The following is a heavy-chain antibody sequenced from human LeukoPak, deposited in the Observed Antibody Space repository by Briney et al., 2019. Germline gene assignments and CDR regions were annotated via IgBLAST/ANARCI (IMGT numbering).Heavy chain of an antibody. CDR1: GGSISSYY. J-gene: IGHJ6*01. D-gene: IGHD3-10*01. Sequence: PSETLSLTCTVSGGSISSYYWSWIRQPPGKGLEWIGYMYNSGSTKYNPSLKSRVTISVDTSKNQFSLKLSSVTAADTAVYHCARGEYHYGSGSCVFPIMDVWGQGTTVTVSS. V-gene: IGHV4-59*08. CDR3: ARGEYHYGSGSCVFPIMDV. CDR2: MYNSGST.